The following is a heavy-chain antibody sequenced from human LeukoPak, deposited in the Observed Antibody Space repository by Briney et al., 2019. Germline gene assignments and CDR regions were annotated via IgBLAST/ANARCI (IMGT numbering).Heavy chain of an antibody. CDR1: GFILKHYR. Sequence: PGGSLRLSCTASGFILKHYRMTWVRQAAGKGLEWVASMKDDGNEIQYVDSVKGRFTISRDNAKNSLYLQMNNRRAEDTSVYYCARNRATNDYWGQGTLVTVSS. J-gene: IGHJ4*02. CDR3: ARNRATNDY. CDR2: MKDDGNEI. V-gene: IGHV3-7*01. D-gene: IGHD1-26*01.